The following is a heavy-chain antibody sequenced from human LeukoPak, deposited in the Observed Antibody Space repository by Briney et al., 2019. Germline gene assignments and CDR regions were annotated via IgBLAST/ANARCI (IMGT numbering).Heavy chain of an antibody. D-gene: IGHD2-15*01. J-gene: IGHJ4*02. V-gene: IGHV1-69*13. CDR3: ARDRVVGAPAAFDY. Sequence: ASVKLSCKASGGTFSSYAISWVRQAPGQGLEWMGGIIPIFGTAKYAEKVQGRVTITADDSTSTAYMELSSLRSEDTAVYYCARDRVVGAPAAFDYWGQGTLVIVSS. CDR1: GGTFSSYA. CDR2: IIPIFGTA.